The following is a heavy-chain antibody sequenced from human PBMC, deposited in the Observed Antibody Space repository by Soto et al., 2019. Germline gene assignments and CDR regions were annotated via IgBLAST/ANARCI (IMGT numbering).Heavy chain of an antibody. D-gene: IGHD4-17*01. Sequence: SETLSLTCTVSGGSISSSSFHWGWIRQPPGKGLEWIGSIYYSGSTYYSHSLKSRVTISVDTSKNQFSLKLSSVTAADTAVFYCARDAKTFYGDYDNFDNWGQGTLVTVSS. J-gene: IGHJ4*02. V-gene: IGHV4-39*02. CDR1: GGSISSSSFH. CDR3: ARDAKTFYGDYDNFDN. CDR2: IYYSGST.